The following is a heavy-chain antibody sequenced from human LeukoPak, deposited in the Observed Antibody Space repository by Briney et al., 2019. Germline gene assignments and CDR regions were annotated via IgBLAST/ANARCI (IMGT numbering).Heavy chain of an antibody. V-gene: IGHV3-21*01. CDR3: ARDPLYGDYAFGY. CDR2: ISSNSSYI. D-gene: IGHD4-17*01. J-gene: IGHJ4*02. Sequence: GGSLRLSCAASGFTFSSYSMNWVRQAPGKGLEWVSSISSNSSYIYYADSVKGRFTISRDNDKNSLYLQMNSLRAEDTAVYYCARDPLYGDYAFGYWGQGTLVTVSS. CDR1: GFTFSSYS.